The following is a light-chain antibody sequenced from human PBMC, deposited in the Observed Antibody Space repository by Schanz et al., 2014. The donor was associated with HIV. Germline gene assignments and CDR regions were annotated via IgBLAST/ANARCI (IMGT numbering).Light chain of an antibody. Sequence: QSALTQPRSVSGSPGQSVSISCTGTSSNIGGYNYVSWYQQHPGKAPKLMIYEVSKRPFGVPDRFSGSKSGNTASLTVSGLQADDEADYYCSSYAATSNVLFGGGTKLTVL. CDR2: EVS. J-gene: IGLJ3*02. CDR3: SSYAATSNVL. CDR1: SSNIGGYNY. V-gene: IGLV2-8*01.